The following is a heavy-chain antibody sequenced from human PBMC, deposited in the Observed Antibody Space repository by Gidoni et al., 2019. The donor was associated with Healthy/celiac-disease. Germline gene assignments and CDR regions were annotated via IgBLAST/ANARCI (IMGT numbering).Heavy chain of an antibody. CDR2: ISGSGGST. Sequence: EVQLLESGGGLVQPGGSLRLSCAASGITFRRYAMSWVRPAPGTGPGWVSAISGSGGSTYYSDSVKGRFTISRDNSKNTLYLQMNSLRAEDTAVYYCAKEIGGIAVAGLFDYWGQGTLVTVSS. D-gene: IGHD6-19*01. CDR1: GITFRRYA. V-gene: IGHV3-23*01. J-gene: IGHJ4*02. CDR3: AKEIGGIAVAGLFDY.